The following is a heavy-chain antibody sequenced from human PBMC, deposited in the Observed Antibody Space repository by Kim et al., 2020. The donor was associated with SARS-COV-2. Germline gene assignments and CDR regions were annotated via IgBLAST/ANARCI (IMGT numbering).Heavy chain of an antibody. CDR1: GFTFSSYG. J-gene: IGHJ4*02. V-gene: IGHV3-33*01. Sequence: GGSLRLSCAASGFTFSSYGMHWVRQAPGKGLEWVAVIWYDGSNKYYADSVKGRFTISRDNSKNTLYLQMNSLRAEDTAVYYCAREVLGSEEGAPDYWGQGTLVTVSS. CDR2: IWYDGSNK. D-gene: IGHD3-10*01. CDR3: AREVLGSEEGAPDY.